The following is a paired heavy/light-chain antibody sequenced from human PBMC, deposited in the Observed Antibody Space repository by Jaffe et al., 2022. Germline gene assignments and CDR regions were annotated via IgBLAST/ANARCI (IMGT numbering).Light chain of an antibody. V-gene: IGKV4-1*01. Sequence: DIVMTQSPDSLAVSLGERATINCKSSQSVLYSSRSKNYLAWFQQKPGQPPKLLIYSASTRESGVPDRFSGSGSGTDFTLTISSLQAEDVAVYYCQQYYTTPHTFGQGTKLEIK. CDR2: SAS. CDR1: QSVLYSSRSKNY. J-gene: IGKJ2*01. CDR3: QQYYTTPHT.
Heavy chain of an antibody. D-gene: IGHD4-17*01. CDR3: IRDRHGDYVRYDY. J-gene: IGHJ4*02. V-gene: IGHV3-49*04. CDR2: IRSTAYGGTT. CDR1: GFIFGDYV. Sequence: EVQLVESGGGLVQPGRSLRLSCTTSGFIFGDYVMSWVRQAPGKGLEWVGFIRSTAYGGTTEYAASVKGRFTISRDDSKSIAYLQMNSLKTEDTAVYYCIRDRHGDYVRYDYWGQGTLVTVSS.